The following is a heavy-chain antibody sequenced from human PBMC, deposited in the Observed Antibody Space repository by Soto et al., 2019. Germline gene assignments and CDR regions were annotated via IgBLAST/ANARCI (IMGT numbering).Heavy chain of an antibody. J-gene: IGHJ6*02. CDR3: ASDLWGRADV. Sequence: GGSLRLSCAASGFSFSSYWMHWVRQVPGKGLVWVARMNEDGGTTDYADSVKGRFTISRDNAKNTLYLQMNSLRVEDTAVYYCASDLWGRADVWGQGTPVTVSS. CDR1: GFSFSSYW. D-gene: IGHD7-27*01. CDR2: MNEDGGTT. V-gene: IGHV3-74*01.